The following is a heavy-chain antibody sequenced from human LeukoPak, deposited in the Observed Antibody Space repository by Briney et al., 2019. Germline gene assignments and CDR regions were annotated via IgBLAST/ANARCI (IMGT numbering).Heavy chain of an antibody. Sequence: ASVKVSCKASGYTFTSYGISWVRQAPGQGLEWMGWISAYNGNTNYAQKLKGRVTMTTDTSTSTAYMELRSLRSDDTAVYYCASVSPRFWSAPNYYYYGMDVWGQGTTVTVSS. J-gene: IGHJ6*02. V-gene: IGHV1-18*01. CDR2: ISAYNGNT. CDR1: GYTFTSYG. D-gene: IGHD3-3*01. CDR3: ASVSPRFWSAPNYYYYGMDV.